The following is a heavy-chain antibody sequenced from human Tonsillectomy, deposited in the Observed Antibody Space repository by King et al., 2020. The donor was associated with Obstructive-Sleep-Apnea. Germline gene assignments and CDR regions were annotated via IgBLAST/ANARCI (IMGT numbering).Heavy chain of an antibody. Sequence: VQLVESEGGLVQPGGSLRLSCAASGFTFSSYWMSWVRQAPGKGLEWVANIKQDGSEKYYVDSVKGRFTISRDNAKNSLYLQMNSLRAEDTAVYYCARWYGYYYDSSGYYPPHYFDYWGQGTLVTVSS. CDR2: IKQDGSEK. D-gene: IGHD3-22*01. J-gene: IGHJ4*02. CDR3: ARWYGYYYDSSGYYPPHYFDY. CDR1: GFTFSSYW. V-gene: IGHV3-7*03.